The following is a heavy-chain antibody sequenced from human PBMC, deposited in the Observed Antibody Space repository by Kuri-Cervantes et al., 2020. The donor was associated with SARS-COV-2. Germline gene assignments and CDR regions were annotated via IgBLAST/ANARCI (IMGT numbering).Heavy chain of an antibody. D-gene: IGHD3-3*01. J-gene: IGHJ1*01. V-gene: IGHV3-7*01. CDR2: IKQDGSEK. CDR1: GFTFSSYW. CDR3: ARGSTYYDFWSGYYTGEYFQH. Sequence: GGSLRLSCAASGFTFSSYWMNWVRQAPGKGLEWVANIKQDGSEKYYVDSVKGRFTISRDNAKNSLYLQMNSLRAEDTAVYYCARGSTYYDFWSGYYTGEYFQHWARAPWSPSPQ.